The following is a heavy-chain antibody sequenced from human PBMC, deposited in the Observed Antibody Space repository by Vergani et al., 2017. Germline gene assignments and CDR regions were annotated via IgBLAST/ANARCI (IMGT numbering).Heavy chain of an antibody. V-gene: IGHV4-31*03. CDR2: IYYSGST. Sequence: QVQLQESGPGLVKPSQTLSLTCTVSGGSISSGGYSWSWVRQHPGKGLEWIGYIYYSGSTYYNPSLKSRVTISVDTSTNQFSLKLSSVTAADTAVYSRARNTATVTADYYGTYMYVWREGCT. D-gene: IGHD2-21*02. CDR1: GGSISSGGYS. J-gene: IGHJ6*03. CDR3: ARNTATVTADYYGTYMYV.